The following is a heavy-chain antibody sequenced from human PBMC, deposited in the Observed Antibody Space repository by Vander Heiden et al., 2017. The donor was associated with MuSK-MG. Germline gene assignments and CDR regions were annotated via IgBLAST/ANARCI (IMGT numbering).Heavy chain of an antibody. CDR2: INPNSGCT. V-gene: IGHV1-2*02. CDR3: ARSDWSDAFDI. CDR1: GYTFTGYY. D-gene: IGHD3-9*01. J-gene: IGHJ3*02. Sequence: QVQLVPSGAEVKKPGASVKVSCKAPGYTFTGYYMHWVRQAPGQGFEWMGWINPNSGCTNYAQKFQGRVTMTRDTSISTAYMELSRLRSDDTAVYYCARSDWSDAFDIWGQGTMVTVSS.